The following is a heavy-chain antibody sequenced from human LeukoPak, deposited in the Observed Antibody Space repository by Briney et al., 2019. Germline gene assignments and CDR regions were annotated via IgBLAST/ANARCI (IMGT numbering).Heavy chain of an antibody. CDR1: GYSFTSYW. Sequence: GESLKISCXGSGYSFTSYWIGWVRQMPGKGLEWMGIIYPGDSDTRYSPSFQGQVTISADKSISTAYLQWSSLKASDTAMYYCARQGTAAAGLDWFDPWGQGTLVTVSS. J-gene: IGHJ5*02. D-gene: IGHD6-13*01. CDR2: IYPGDSDT. CDR3: ARQGTAAAGLDWFDP. V-gene: IGHV5-51*01.